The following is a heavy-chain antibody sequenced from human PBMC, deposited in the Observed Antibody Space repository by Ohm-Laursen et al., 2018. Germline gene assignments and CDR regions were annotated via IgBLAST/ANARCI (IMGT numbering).Heavy chain of an antibody. CDR2: IIPIFGTA. CDR3: ARGRGFSVDY. Sequence: ASVKVSCKASGGTFSSYAISWVRQAPGQGLEWMGGIIPIFGTANYAQKFQGRVTIIADESTSTAYMELSSLRSDDTAVYYCARGRGFSVDYWGQGTLVTVSS. D-gene: IGHD3-10*01. CDR1: GGTFSSYA. J-gene: IGHJ4*02. V-gene: IGHV1-69*13.